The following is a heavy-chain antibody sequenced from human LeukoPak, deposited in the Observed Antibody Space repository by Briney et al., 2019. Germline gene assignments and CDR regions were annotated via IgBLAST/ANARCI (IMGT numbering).Heavy chain of an antibody. CDR3: ARGKIGVRGVIITTTNWFDP. J-gene: IGHJ5*02. D-gene: IGHD3-10*01. V-gene: IGHV5-51*01. Sequence: GESLQISCKGSGYSFTSYWIGWVRQMPGKGLEWMGIIYPGDSDTRYSPSFQGQVTISADKSISTAYLQWSSLKASDTAMYYCARGKIGVRGVIITTTNWFDPWGQGTLVTVSS. CDR1: GYSFTSYW. CDR2: IYPGDSDT.